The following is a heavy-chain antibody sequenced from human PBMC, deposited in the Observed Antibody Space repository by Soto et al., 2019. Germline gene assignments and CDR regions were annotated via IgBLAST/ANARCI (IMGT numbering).Heavy chain of an antibody. J-gene: IGHJ6*02. CDR1: GGSISSGGYY. CDR2: IYYSGST. V-gene: IGHV4-31*03. CDR3: ARAGWYGLSISYGMDV. Sequence: QVQLQESGPGLVKPSQNLSLTCTVSGGSISSGGYYWSWIRQHPGKGLEWIGYIYYSGSTYYNPSLKSRVTISVDTSKNQFSLKLSSVTAADTAVYYCARAGWYGLSISYGMDVWGQGTTVTVSS. D-gene: IGHD2-15*01.